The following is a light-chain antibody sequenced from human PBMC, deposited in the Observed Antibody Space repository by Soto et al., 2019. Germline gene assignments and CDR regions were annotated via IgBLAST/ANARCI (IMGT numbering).Light chain of an antibody. CDR1: QTINNN. J-gene: IGKJ1*01. Sequence: VITQAPATLSVSPGERATLSCRASQTINNNVAWYELKDGQVPRLVIYGASTRATDIPARFSGSGSGTDFTLTISSLQSDDFAVYYCQHYYTSYTTFGQGTKVDIK. CDR3: QHYYTSYTT. CDR2: GAS. V-gene: IGKV3D-15*01.